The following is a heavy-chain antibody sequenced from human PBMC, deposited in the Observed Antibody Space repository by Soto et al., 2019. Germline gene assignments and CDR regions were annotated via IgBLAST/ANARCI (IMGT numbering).Heavy chain of an antibody. V-gene: IGHV4-59*01. D-gene: IGHD5-18*01. J-gene: IGHJ4*02. CDR2: IYYSGST. CDR1: GGSIISYY. Sequence: PSETLSLTCTVSGGSIISYYWSWIRQPPGKGLEWIGYIYYSGSTNYNPSLKSRVTISVDTSKNQFSLKLSSVTAADTAVYYCARGTSRGYSYGYFDYWGQGTLVSVSS. CDR3: ARGTSRGYSYGYFDY.